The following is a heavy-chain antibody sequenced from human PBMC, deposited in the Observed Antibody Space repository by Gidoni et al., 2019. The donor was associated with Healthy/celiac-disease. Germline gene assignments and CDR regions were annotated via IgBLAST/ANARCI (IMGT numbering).Heavy chain of an antibody. Sequence: QVQLVQSGAEVKKPGSSVKVSCKASGGTFSSYAISWVRQAPGQGLEWMGGIIPIFGTANDAQKFQGRVTITADKSTSTAYMELSSLRSEDTAVYYCARAGECGSGSYCLGMDVWGQGTTVTVSS. CDR2: IIPIFGTA. V-gene: IGHV1-69*06. CDR3: ARAGECGSGSYCLGMDV. CDR1: GGTFSSYA. J-gene: IGHJ6*02. D-gene: IGHD3-10*01.